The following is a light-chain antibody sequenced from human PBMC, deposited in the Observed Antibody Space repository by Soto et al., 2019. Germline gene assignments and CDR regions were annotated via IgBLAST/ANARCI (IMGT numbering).Light chain of an antibody. V-gene: IGKV3D-15*01. J-gene: IGKJ5*01. CDR1: QSVSSSV. Sequence: ELVLTQSPGTLALSPGERAPLSCRASQSVSSSVLAWYQQKVGQAPRLLIYGASSRATGIPDRFSGSGSGTEFTLSISSLQSEDFAVYYCKQYKEWPPFTFGQGTRLEI. CDR3: KQYKEWPPFT. CDR2: GAS.